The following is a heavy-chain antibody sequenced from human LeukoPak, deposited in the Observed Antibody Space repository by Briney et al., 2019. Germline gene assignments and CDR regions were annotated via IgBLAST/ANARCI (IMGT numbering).Heavy chain of an antibody. J-gene: IGHJ6*03. CDR1: GGSFSNYY. CDR2: INDSGRT. V-gene: IGHV4-34*01. Sequence: NASETLSLTCAVYGGSFSNYYWSWIRQPPGKGLEWIGEINDSGRTNYNPSLMSRVTVSVDTSKNQFSLRLTSVTATDTAVYYCARRWNYGRNYYIDVWGNGATVRVSS. CDR3: ARRWNYGRNYYIDV. D-gene: IGHD1-7*01.